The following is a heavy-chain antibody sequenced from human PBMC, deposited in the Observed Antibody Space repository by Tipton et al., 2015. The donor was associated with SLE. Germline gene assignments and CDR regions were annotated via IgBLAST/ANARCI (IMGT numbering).Heavy chain of an antibody. CDR1: GGSISSGGYY. Sequence: TLSLTCTVSGGSISSGGYYWSWIRQHPGKGLEWIGYIYYSGSTNYNPSLKSRVTISVDTSKNQFSLKVSSVTAADTAVYYCARENIGYNYAFDMWGQGTMVSVSS. J-gene: IGHJ3*02. V-gene: IGHV4-31*03. D-gene: IGHD5-24*01. CDR3: ARENIGYNYAFDM. CDR2: IYYSGST.